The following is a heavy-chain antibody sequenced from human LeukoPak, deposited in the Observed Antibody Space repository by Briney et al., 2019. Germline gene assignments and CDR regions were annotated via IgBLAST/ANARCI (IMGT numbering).Heavy chain of an antibody. CDR1: GFTFSSYT. CDR2: TRNKGNSYTT. CDR3: ARSGD. Sequence: PGGSLRLSCSASGFTFSSYTMHWVRQAPGKGLEWVGRTRNKGNSYTTEYAASVKGRFTISRDDSKNSLYLQMNSLKTEDTAVYYCARSGDWGQGTLVTVSS. D-gene: IGHD3-10*01. V-gene: IGHV3-72*01. J-gene: IGHJ4*02.